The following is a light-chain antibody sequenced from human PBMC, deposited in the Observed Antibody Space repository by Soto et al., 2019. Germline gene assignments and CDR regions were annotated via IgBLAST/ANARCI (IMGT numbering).Light chain of an antibody. J-gene: IGLJ1*01. Sequence: QSGLTHPASVSGSPGQSITISCTGTSSDVGSYNLVSWYQQHPGKAPKLMIYEDSKRPSGVSNRFSGSKSGNTASLTISGLQAEEEADYYCCSYAGSSFYAFGTGTKVTVL. V-gene: IGLV2-23*01. CDR1: SSDVGSYNL. CDR2: EDS. CDR3: CSYAGSSFYA.